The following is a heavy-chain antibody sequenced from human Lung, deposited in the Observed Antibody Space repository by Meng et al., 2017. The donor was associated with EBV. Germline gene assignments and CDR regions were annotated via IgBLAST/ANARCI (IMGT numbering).Heavy chain of an antibody. V-gene: IGHV1-18*01. J-gene: IGHJ4*02. CDR2: ISAYNGNT. CDR3: ARVEVGITSGDY. CDR1: GYTFTNYG. Sequence: QAQRVQSGGEVKNPGASVKVSCKASGYTFTNYGITWVRQAPGQGLEWMGWISAYNGNTNYAQTLQGRLTMTTDTSTSTVYMELRSLRSDDTAVYYCARVEVGITSGDYWGQGTLVTVSS. D-gene: IGHD1-26*01.